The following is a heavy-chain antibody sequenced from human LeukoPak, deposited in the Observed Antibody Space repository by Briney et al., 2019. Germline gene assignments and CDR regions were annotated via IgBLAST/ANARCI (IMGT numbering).Heavy chain of an antibody. CDR2: ISSSGSTI. CDR1: ELTFSDYY. J-gene: IGHJ4*02. V-gene: IGHV3-11*01. Sequence: PGGSLRLSCAASELTFSDYYMSWIRQAPGKGLEWVSYISSSGSTIYYADSVKGRFTISRDNAKNSLYLQMNSLRAEDTAVYYCAREGSGWYSSNLDYWGQGTLVTVSS. D-gene: IGHD6-19*01. CDR3: AREGSGWYSSNLDY.